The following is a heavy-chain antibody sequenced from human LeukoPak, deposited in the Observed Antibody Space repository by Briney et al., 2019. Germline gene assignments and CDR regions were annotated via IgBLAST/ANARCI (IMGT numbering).Heavy chain of an antibody. J-gene: IGHJ4*02. CDR3: ARNSGYGLSCLY. CDR2: IIPIFGTA. D-gene: IGHD5-12*01. V-gene: IGHV1-69*01. CDR1: GGTFSSYA. Sequence: ASVKVSCKASGGTFSSYAISWVRQAPGQGLEWMGGIIPIFGTANYAQKFQGRVTITADESTSTAYMELGSLRSEDTAVYYCARNSGYGLSCLYWGQGTLVTVSS.